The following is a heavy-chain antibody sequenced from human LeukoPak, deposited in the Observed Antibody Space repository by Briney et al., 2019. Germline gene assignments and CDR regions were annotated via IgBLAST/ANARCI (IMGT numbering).Heavy chain of an antibody. J-gene: IGHJ6*04. CDR2: INHSGST. Sequence: SETLSLTCTVSGGSISSYYWSWIRQPPGKGLEWIGEINHSGSTNYNPSLKSRVTISVDTSKNQFSLKLSSVTAADTAVYYCARVPAVVVAATYYYYGMDVWGKGTTVTVSS. CDR3: ARVPAVVVAATYYYYGMDV. D-gene: IGHD2-15*01. V-gene: IGHV4-34*01. CDR1: GGSISSYY.